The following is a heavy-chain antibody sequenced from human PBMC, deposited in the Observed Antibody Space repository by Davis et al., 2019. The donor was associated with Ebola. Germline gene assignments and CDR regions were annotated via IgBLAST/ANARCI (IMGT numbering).Heavy chain of an antibody. D-gene: IGHD4-17*01. CDR2: IYYSGIT. CDR3: ARANYGDLFDP. CDR1: GGPISSYY. Sequence: MPSETLSPPCPAPGGPISSYYWSWIRQPPGKGLEWIGYIYYSGITNYNPPLKSRVTISVATSKNQFSLKLSSVTAADTAVYYCARANYGDLFDPWGQGNLVSVSS. J-gene: IGHJ5*02. V-gene: IGHV4-59*01.